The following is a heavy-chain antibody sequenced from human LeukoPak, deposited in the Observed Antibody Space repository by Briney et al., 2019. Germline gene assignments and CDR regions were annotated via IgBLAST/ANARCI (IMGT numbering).Heavy chain of an antibody. V-gene: IGHV1-18*01. CDR3: ARGIWFGELKADAFDI. CDR2: ISAYNGNT. CDR1: GYTFTSYG. J-gene: IGHJ3*02. Sequence: ASVKVSCKASGYTFTSYGISWVRQAPGQGLEWMGWISAYNGNTNYAQKLQGRVTITADESTSTAYMELSSLRSEDTAVYYCARGIWFGELKADAFDIWGQGTMVTVSS. D-gene: IGHD3-10*01.